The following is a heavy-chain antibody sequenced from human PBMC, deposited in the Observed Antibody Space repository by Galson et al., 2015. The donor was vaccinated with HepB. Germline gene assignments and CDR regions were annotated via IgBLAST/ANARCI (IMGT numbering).Heavy chain of an antibody. J-gene: IGHJ4*02. CDR2: IRNKQKNYAT. V-gene: IGHV3-73*01. CDR3: VRHVEYYRAF. D-gene: IGHD2/OR15-2a*01. Sequence: LRLSCAASGFSFSDSAVHWVRQASGKGLEWLGHIRNKQKNYATAYAASVYGRFPISRDESENTAYLQMNSLRTEDTAVYYCVRHVEYYRAFWGQGALVTVSS. CDR1: GFSFSDSA.